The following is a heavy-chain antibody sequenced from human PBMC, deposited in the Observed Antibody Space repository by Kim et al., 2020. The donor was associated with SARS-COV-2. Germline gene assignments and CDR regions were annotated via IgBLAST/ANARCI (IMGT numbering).Heavy chain of an antibody. J-gene: IGHJ3*02. Sequence: GESLKISCKGSGYSFTSYWISWVRQMPGKGLEWMGRIDPSDSYTNYSPSFQGHVTISADKSISTAYLQWSSLKASDTAMYYCARAGVRGVIIVGAFDIWGQGTMVTVSS. V-gene: IGHV5-10-1*01. CDR1: GYSFTSYW. CDR2: IDPSDSYT. D-gene: IGHD3-10*01. CDR3: ARAGVRGVIIVGAFDI.